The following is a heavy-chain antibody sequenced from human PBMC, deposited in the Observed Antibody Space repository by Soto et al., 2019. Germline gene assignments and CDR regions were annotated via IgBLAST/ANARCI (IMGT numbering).Heavy chain of an antibody. J-gene: IGHJ6*02. D-gene: IGHD3-22*01. CDR3: VRNGYYSLDV. CDR1: GDSIIGTGW. CDR2: VYHSGAT. Sequence: QVQLQESGPGLVRPSGTLSLTCAVSGDSIIGTGWWSWVRQSPGKGLDWIGEVYHSGATNYNPSLKMRVTISVDTSRNQFSLNLGSVTAADTAVYYCVRNGYYSLDVWGQGTTVTVSS. V-gene: IGHV4-4*02.